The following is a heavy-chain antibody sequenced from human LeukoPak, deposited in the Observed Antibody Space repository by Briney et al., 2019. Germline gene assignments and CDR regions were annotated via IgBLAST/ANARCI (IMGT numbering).Heavy chain of an antibody. CDR2: ISSSSSYT. CDR3: ARVAGV. V-gene: IGHV3-21*01. J-gene: IGHJ4*02. CDR1: GFTFSSYS. Sequence: GGSLRLSCAASGFTFSSYSMSWVRQAPGKGLEWVSSISSSSSYTYYADSVKGRFTISRDNAKNSLYLQMNSLRAEDTAVYYCARVAGVWGQGTLVTVSS.